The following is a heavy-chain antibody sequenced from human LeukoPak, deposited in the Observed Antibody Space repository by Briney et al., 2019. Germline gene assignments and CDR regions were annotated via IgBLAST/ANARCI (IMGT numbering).Heavy chain of an antibody. CDR1: GFTFSSNA. Sequence: GRSLRLSCAASGFTFSSNAMHWVRQAPGKGLEWVAVISYDGSNKYYADSVKGRFPISRDNAKNSLYLQMNSLRAEDTAVYYCARGRMDVWGQGTTVTVSS. V-gene: IGHV3-30-3*01. CDR2: ISYDGSNK. CDR3: ARGRMDV. J-gene: IGHJ6*02.